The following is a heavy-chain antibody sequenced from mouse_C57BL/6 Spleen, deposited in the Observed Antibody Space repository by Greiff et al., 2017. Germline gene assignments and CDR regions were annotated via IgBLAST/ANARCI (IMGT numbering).Heavy chain of an antibody. CDR1: GFTFSDYY. Sequence: EVQRVESEGGLVQPGSSMKLSCTASGFTFSDYYMAWVRQVPEKGLEWVANINYDGSSTYYLDSLKSRFIISRDNAKNILYLQMSSLKSEDTATYYCARVGHYYGSSYPYAMDYWGQGTSVTVSS. V-gene: IGHV5-16*01. CDR2: INYDGSST. J-gene: IGHJ4*01. D-gene: IGHD1-1*01. CDR3: ARVGHYYGSSYPYAMDY.